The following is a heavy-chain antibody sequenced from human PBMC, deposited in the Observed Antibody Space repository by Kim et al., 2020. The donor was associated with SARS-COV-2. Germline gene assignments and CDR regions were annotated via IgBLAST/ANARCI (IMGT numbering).Heavy chain of an antibody. J-gene: IGHJ4*02. D-gene: IGHD3-3*01. CDR1: GYTFTGYY. CDR3: ARGITTFGVVSGY. CDR2: INPNSGGT. V-gene: IGHV1-2*06. Sequence: ASVKVSCKASGYTFTGYYMHWVRQAPGQGLEWMGRINPNSGGTNYAQKFQGRVTMTRDTSISTAYMELSRLRSDDTAVYYCARGITTFGVVSGYWGQGTLVSVSS.